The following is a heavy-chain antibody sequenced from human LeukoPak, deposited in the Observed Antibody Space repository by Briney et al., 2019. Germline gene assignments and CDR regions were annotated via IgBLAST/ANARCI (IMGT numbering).Heavy chain of an antibody. D-gene: IGHD3-10*01. V-gene: IGHV4-59*01. CDR1: GGSISSYY. CDR3: ARDLGFGPMVRGVISH. J-gene: IGHJ4*02. CDR2: IYYSGST. Sequence: SETLSLTCTVSGGSISSYYWSWIRQPPRKGLEWIGYIYYSGSTNYNPSLKSRVTISVDTSKNQFSLRLSSVTAADTAVYYCARDLGFGPMVRGVISHWGQGTLVTVSS.